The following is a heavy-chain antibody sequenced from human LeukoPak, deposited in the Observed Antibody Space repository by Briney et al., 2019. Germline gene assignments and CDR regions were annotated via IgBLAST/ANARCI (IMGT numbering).Heavy chain of an antibody. CDR1: GFIITSHW. CDR3: VRGGGTLDM. CDR2: IKQDGSDK. J-gene: IGHJ3*02. D-gene: IGHD1-1*01. V-gene: IGHV3-7*01. Sequence: PEGSLRLSCEASGFIITSHWMSWVRQAPGKRPEWVANIKQDGSDKYYLDSVKGRFTISRDNAKNSLYLQMNSLRDEDTAMYYCVRGGGTLDMWGQETMVTVSS.